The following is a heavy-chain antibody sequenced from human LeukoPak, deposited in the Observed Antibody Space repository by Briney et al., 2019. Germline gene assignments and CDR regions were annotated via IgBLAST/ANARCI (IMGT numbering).Heavy chain of an antibody. CDR2: IHYSGTT. V-gene: IGHV4-59*08. Sequence: PSKTLSLTCTVSGGSISPFYWNWIRQPPGKGLEWIAYIHYSGTTHYNPSLKSRVTISVDTSKNQFSLELSSVTATDTAVYYCARHGTTVMINDYFDYWGQGALVTVSP. D-gene: IGHD3-16*01. J-gene: IGHJ4*02. CDR3: ARHGTTVMINDYFDY. CDR1: GGSISPFY.